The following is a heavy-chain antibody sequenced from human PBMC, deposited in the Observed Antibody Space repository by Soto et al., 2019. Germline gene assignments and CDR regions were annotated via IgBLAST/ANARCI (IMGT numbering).Heavy chain of an antibody. CDR3: ARDLYYYASSGFNY. J-gene: IGHJ4*02. V-gene: IGHV3-21*01. CDR1: GLTINTYS. Sequence: EVQLEESGGGLVKPGGSLRLSCVASGLTINTYSMMWVRQAPGKGLEWVSSISSSSSYIYYADSVKGRFTISRDNAKNSLYLQMNSLRAEHTAVYYCARDLYYYASSGFNYWGQGTLVTVSS. CDR2: ISSSSSYI. D-gene: IGHD3-22*01.